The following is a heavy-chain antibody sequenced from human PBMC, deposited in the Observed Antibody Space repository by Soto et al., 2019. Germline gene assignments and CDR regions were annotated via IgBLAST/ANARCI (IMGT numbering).Heavy chain of an antibody. CDR2: ISAFKGYT. CDR3: ARVDDYYDSSGHYFTFFNY. V-gene: IGHV1-18*01. Sequence: QVQLVQSGPEVKKPGASVKLSCKASGYIFTSYGIGWVRQAPGQGLEWMGWISAFKGYTKYPQRLQGRVTMTTDTPTSTAYMELRSMRSDDTAVYYCARVDDYYDSSGHYFTFFNYWGQGSLVNVSS. D-gene: IGHD3-22*01. J-gene: IGHJ4*02. CDR1: GYIFTSYG.